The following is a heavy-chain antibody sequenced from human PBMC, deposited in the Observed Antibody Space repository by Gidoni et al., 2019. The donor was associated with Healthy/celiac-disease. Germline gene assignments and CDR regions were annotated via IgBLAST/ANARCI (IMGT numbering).Heavy chain of an antibody. V-gene: IGHV4-34*01. CDR2: INHSGST. CDR3: ARVRRVATTNKLSSYWYFDL. Sequence: QVQLQQWGAGLLKPSATLSLTCAVYGGSFSGYYWSWIRQPPGKGLEWIGEINHSGSTHYNPSRKSRVTISVDTSKNQVSLKLSSVTAADTAGYYCARVRRVATTNKLSSYWYFDLWGRGTLVTVSS. J-gene: IGHJ2*01. D-gene: IGHD5-12*01. CDR1: GGSFSGYY.